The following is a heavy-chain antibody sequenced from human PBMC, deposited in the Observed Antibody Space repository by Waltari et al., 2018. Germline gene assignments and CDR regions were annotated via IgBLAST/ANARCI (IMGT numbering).Heavy chain of an antibody. CDR2: LCPGDSDT. V-gene: IGHV5-51*01. D-gene: IGHD6-13*01. Sequence: EVQLVQSGAEVKKPGESLKISCKGSGYSFTSYWIGWVRQMPGKGLEWMVTLCPGDSDTRYSPSLQGQVTISADKSISTAYLQWSSLKASDTAMYYCASGGSQQPKTTNPYFDYWGQGTLVTVSS. CDR1: GYSFTSYW. J-gene: IGHJ4*02. CDR3: ASGGSQQPKTTNPYFDY.